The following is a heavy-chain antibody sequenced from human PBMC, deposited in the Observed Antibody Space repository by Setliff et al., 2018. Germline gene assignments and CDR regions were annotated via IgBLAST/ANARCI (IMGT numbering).Heavy chain of an antibody. J-gene: IGHJ4*02. V-gene: IGHV3-30*02. Sequence: PGGSLRLSCVGSEFTFNSYGMHWVRQAPGKGLEWVAFIQYDGSDKYYEDSVKGRFTISRDNSKNSLYLQLSSLKTDDTAVYYCARAVSISGYWHYDYWGQGTLVTVSS. CDR3: ARAVSISGYWHYDY. CDR1: EFTFNSYG. D-gene: IGHD3-22*01. CDR2: IQYDGSDK.